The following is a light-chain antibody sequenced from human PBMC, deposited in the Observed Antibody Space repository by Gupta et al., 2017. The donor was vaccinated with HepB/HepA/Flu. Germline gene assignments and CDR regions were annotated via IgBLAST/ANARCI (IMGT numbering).Light chain of an antibody. CDR2: GAS. CDR3: QQYGSSSFT. CDR1: QSVSSSY. Sequence: DIVLTQSPGTLSLSPDERATLSCRASQSVSSSYLAWYQQKPGQAPRLRIYGASSRASGIPDRFSGSGSGTDFTLTISRLEPEDFAVYYCQQYGSSSFTFGPGTKVDVK. V-gene: IGKV3-20*01. J-gene: IGKJ3*01.